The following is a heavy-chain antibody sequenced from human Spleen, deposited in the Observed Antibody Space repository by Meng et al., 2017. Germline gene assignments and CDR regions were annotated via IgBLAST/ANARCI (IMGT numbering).Heavy chain of an antibody. CDR2: STSSGRII. D-gene: IGHD3-3*01. V-gene: IGHV3-48*03. Sequence: GGSLRLSCAASGFTFRSYEVNWVRQAPGKGLQWVSYSTSSGRIIYYADSVKGRFTISRDNAKNSLYLQMNSLRAEDTALYYRARDGPHYDVDYWGQGTLVTVSS. J-gene: IGHJ4*02. CDR3: ARDGPHYDVDY. CDR1: GFTFRSYE.